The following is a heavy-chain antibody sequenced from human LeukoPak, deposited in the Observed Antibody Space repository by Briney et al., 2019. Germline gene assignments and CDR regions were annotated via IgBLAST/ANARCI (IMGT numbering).Heavy chain of an antibody. CDR1: GFIFSHYG. D-gene: IGHD4-11*01. CDR3: ARDAQRGFDYSNSLEY. V-gene: IGHV3-33*01. CDR2: IWSDATNR. Sequence: PGKSLRLSRAASGFIFSHYGMHWVRQAPGKGLEWVAVIWSDATNRFYGASVKGRFTISRDNSQNTVFLQMNSLRAEDTAIYYCARDAQRGFDYSNSLEYWGHGTLVTVSS. J-gene: IGHJ4*01.